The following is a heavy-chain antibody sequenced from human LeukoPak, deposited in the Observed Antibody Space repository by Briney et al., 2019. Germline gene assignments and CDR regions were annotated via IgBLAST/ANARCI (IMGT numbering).Heavy chain of an antibody. CDR3: AKDEDVLPAAIPRFDY. CDR1: GGTFSSFA. D-gene: IGHD2-2*02. CDR2: IIPIFGTA. J-gene: IGHJ4*02. Sequence: ASVTVSCKASGGTFSSFAINWVRQAPGQGLEWMGGIIPIFGTANYAQKFQGRVTITADKSTSTAYMELSSLRSEDTAVYYCAKDEDVLPAAIPRFDYWGQGTLVTVSS. V-gene: IGHV1-69*06.